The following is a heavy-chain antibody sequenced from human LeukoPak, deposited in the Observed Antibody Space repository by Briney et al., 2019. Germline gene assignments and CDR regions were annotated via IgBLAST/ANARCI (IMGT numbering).Heavy chain of an antibody. Sequence: PGGSLRLSCAASGFTFSSYSMNWVRQAPGKGLEWVSSISSSSSYIYYADSVKGRFTISRDNAKNSLYLQMNSLRAEDTAAYYCASQITMVRGVIGDYWGQGTLVTVSS. D-gene: IGHD3-10*01. CDR1: GFTFSSYS. CDR2: ISSSSSYI. V-gene: IGHV3-21*01. J-gene: IGHJ4*02. CDR3: ASQITMVRGVIGDY.